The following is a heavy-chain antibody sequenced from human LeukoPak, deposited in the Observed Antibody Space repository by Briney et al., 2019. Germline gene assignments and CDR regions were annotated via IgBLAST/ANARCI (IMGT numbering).Heavy chain of an antibody. CDR3: AKDIVVVASALDY. J-gene: IGHJ4*02. D-gene: IGHD3-22*01. CDR2: ISYDGSNK. CDR1: GFTFSSYG. Sequence: GGSERLYCAASGFTFSSYGMHWVRQAPGKGLEWVAVISYDGSNKYYADSVKGRFTISRDNSKNTLYLQMNSLRAEDTAVYYCAKDIVVVASALDYWGQGTLVTVSS. V-gene: IGHV3-30*18.